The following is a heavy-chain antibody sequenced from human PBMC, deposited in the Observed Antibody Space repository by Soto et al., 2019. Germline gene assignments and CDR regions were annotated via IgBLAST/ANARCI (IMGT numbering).Heavy chain of an antibody. J-gene: IGHJ6*02. CDR2: INPNSGGT. Sequence: QVQLVQSGAEVKKPGASVKVSCKASGYTFTGYYMHWVRQAPGQGLEWMGWINPNSGGTNYAQKFQGWVTMTRDTCISTGYMELSRLRSDDTAVYYCARTIVAGTGRGDGMDVWGQGTTVTVSS. V-gene: IGHV1-2*04. CDR3: ARTIVAGTGRGDGMDV. D-gene: IGHD6-19*01. CDR1: GYTFTGYY.